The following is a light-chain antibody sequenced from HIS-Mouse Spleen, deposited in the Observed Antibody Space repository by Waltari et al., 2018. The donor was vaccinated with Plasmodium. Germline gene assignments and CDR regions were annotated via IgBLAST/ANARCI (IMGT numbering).Light chain of an antibody. V-gene: IGKV3-15*01. CDR2: GAS. Sequence: EIVLTQSPATLPVSPGERATLSCRASQSVSSNLACYQQKPGQAPRLLIYGASTRATGIPARFSGSGSGTEFTLTISSLQSEDFAVYYCQQYNNWSFTFGPGTKVDIK. CDR3: QQYNNWSFT. CDR1: QSVSSN. J-gene: IGKJ3*01.